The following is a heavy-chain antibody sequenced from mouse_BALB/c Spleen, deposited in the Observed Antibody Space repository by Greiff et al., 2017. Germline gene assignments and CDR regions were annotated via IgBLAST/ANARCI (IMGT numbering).Heavy chain of an antibody. V-gene: IGHV10-3*03. CDR1: GFTFNTYA. CDR3: VREGYDWYFDV. J-gene: IGHJ1*01. Sequence: EVQVVESGGGLVQPKGSLKLSCAASGFTFNTYAMHWVCQAPGKGLGWVARIRSKSNNYATYYADSVKDRFTISRDDSQSMLYLQMNNLKTEDTAMYYCVREGYDWYFDVWGAGTTVTVSS. D-gene: IGHD2-2*01. CDR2: IRSKSNNYAT.